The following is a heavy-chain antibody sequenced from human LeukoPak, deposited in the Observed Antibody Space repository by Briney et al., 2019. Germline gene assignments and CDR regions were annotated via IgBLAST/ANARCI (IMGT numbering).Heavy chain of an antibody. CDR3: TRDRSRAEDD. CDR1: GFTFSGHW. CDR2: INQGGSDT. J-gene: IGHJ4*02. V-gene: IGHV3-7*01. Sequence: PGGSLRLSCAASGFTFSGHWMSWVRQAPGKGLDWVANINQGGSDTYYVDSVKGRFTISRDNANNLLYLQMNSLRGEDTAVYYCTRDRSRAEDDWGQGTLVTVSS. D-gene: IGHD1-14*01.